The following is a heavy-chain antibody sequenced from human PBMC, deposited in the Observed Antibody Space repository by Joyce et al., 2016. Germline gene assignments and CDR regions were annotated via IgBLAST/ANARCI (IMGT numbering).Heavy chain of an antibody. CDR2: INPSGGRT. Sequence: QVQLVQSGADVKKPGASVKVSCKASGYNFTTYYMHWVRQAPGQGLEWMGIINPSGGRTSYAQKFQGRVTMSRDTSTSTVYLELSSLRSEDTAVYYWARDRPTTVVTRGWYGTFDYWGQGTLVTVSS. J-gene: IGHJ4*02. V-gene: IGHV1-46*01. CDR1: GYNFTTYY. CDR3: ARDRPTTVVTRGWYGTFDY. D-gene: IGHD4-23*01.